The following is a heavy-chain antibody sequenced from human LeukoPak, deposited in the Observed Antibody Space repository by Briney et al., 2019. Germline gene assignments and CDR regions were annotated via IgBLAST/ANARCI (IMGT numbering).Heavy chain of an antibody. CDR3: ANRVSSSAFDI. Sequence: ASVKVSCKASGYTFTGYYMHWVRQAPGQGLEWMGWINPNSGGTNYAQKFQGRVTMTRDTSISTAYMEVSRLTSDDTAVYYCANRVSSSAFDIWGQGTMVTVSS. V-gene: IGHV1-2*02. D-gene: IGHD6-13*01. CDR1: GYTFTGYY. J-gene: IGHJ3*02. CDR2: INPNSGGT.